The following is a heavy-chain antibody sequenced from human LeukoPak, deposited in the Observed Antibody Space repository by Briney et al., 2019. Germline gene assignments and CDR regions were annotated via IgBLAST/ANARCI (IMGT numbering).Heavy chain of an antibody. Sequence: GGYLRLSCAGSGFTFSSYAMSWVRQAPGKGLEWVSAISGPCSTTYDADSAKGRFTISRDNSRSTLYLQMNSLRAEDTALYYCAKDTSIGRYCTNGVCSPFDYWGQGTLVTVSS. V-gene: IGHV3-23*01. J-gene: IGHJ4*02. CDR3: AKDTSIGRYCTNGVCSPFDY. D-gene: IGHD2-8*01. CDR1: GFTFSSYA. CDR2: ISGPCSTT.